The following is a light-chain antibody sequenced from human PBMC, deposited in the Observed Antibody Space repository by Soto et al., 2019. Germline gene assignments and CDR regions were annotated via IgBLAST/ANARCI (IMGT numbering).Light chain of an antibody. J-gene: IGLJ1*01. CDR1: SSDVGGYNY. V-gene: IGLV2-14*01. CDR2: EVS. CDR3: SSYTISSPYV. Sequence: SLLTQPASVSGSPGQSITISCTGTSSDVGGYNYVSWYQQHPGKAPKLMIYEVSNRPSGVSNRFSGSKSGNTASLTISGLQAEDEVDYYCSSYTISSPYVFGTGTKVTVL.